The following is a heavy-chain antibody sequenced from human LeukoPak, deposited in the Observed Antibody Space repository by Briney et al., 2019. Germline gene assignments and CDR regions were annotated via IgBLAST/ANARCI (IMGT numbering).Heavy chain of an antibody. CDR3: ARRPWVFVGYYYMDV. CDR2: IYYSGST. J-gene: IGHJ6*03. Sequence: PSETLSLTCTVSGGSISSSSYYWGWIRQPPGKGLEWIGSIYYSGSTYYNPSLKSRVTISVDTSKNQFSLKLSSVTAADTAVYYCARRPWVFVGYYYMDVWGKGTTVTVSS. D-gene: IGHD6-13*01. V-gene: IGHV4-39*01. CDR1: GGSISSSSYY.